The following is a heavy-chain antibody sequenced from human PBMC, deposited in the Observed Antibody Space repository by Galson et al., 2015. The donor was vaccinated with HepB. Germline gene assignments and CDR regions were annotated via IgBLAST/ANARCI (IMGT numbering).Heavy chain of an antibody. Sequence: SLRLSCAASGFAFNTYWMNWVRQAPGKGLEWVAKIKQDGSEKYYVDSVKGRFIISRDNAKNSLYLQINSLRAEDTALYFCARYMYSYDDMGTFDIWGQGTMVTVSS. D-gene: IGHD5-18*01. V-gene: IGHV3-7*03. CDR1: GFAFNTYW. CDR3: ARYMYSYDDMGTFDI. CDR2: IKQDGSEK. J-gene: IGHJ3*02.